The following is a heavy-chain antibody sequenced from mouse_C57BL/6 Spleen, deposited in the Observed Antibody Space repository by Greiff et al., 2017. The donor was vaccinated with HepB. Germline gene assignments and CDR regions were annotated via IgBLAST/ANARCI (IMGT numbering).Heavy chain of an antibody. D-gene: IGHD1-1*01. CDR3: ARDYGSSYCFDY. CDR1: GYTFTSYW. CDR2: IHPNSGST. Sequence: QVQLQQPGAELVKPGASVKLSCKASGYTFTSYWMHWVKQRPGQGLEWIGMIHPNSGSTNYNEKFKSKATLTVDKSSSTAYMQLSSLTSEDSAVYYCARDYGSSYCFDYWGQGTTLTVSS. J-gene: IGHJ2*01. V-gene: IGHV1-64*01.